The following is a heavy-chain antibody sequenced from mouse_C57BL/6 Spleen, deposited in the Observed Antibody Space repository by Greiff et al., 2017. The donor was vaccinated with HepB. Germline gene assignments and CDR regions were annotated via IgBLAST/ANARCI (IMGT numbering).Heavy chain of an antibody. CDR1: GYTFTSYW. V-gene: IGHV1-5*01. J-gene: IGHJ1*03. CDR3: KITTVVATDWYFDV. Sequence: VQLKESGPVLARPGASVKMSCKPSGYTFTSYWMHWVKQRPGQGLEWIGAIYPGNSDTSYNQKFKGKAKLTAVTSASTAYMELSSLTNEDSAVYYCKITTVVATDWYFDVWGTGTTVTVSS. CDR2: IYPGNSDT. D-gene: IGHD1-1*01.